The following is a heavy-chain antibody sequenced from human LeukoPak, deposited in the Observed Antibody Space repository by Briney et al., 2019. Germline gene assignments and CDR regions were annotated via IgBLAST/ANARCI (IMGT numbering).Heavy chain of an antibody. J-gene: IGHJ3*02. V-gene: IGHV3-20*04. Sequence: GGTLRLSCAASGFTFDDYGMSWVRQAPGKGLEWVSGINWNGGSTGYADSVKGRFTISRDNAKNSLYLQMNSLRAEDTALYYCARAAGWYSSSWYQSFDIWGQGTMVTVSS. CDR3: ARAAGWYSSSWYQSFDI. CDR1: GFTFDDYG. CDR2: INWNGGST. D-gene: IGHD6-13*01.